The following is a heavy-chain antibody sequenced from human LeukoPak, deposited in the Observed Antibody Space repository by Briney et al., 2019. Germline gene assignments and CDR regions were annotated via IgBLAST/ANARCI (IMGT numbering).Heavy chain of an antibody. CDR2: ISSSSSYI. D-gene: IGHD2-2*02. CDR1: GFTFSSYS. CDR3: AREVRGGYCSSTSCYTS. Sequence: GGSLRLSCAASGFTFSSYSMNWVRQAPGKGLGWVSPISSSSSYIYYADSVKGRFTISRDNAKNSLYLQMNSLRAEDTAVYYCAREVRGGYCSSTSCYTSWGQGTLVTASS. V-gene: IGHV3-21*01. J-gene: IGHJ4*02.